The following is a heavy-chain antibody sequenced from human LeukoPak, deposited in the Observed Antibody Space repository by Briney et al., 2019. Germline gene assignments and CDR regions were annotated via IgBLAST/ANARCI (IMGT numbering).Heavy chain of an antibody. CDR2: IYYSGNT. V-gene: IGHV4-39*01. J-gene: IGHJ4*02. CDR1: GGSISSSSYY. CDR3: ARLRSDSSSRYLAY. D-gene: IGHD6-13*01. Sequence: SETPSLTCTVSGGSISSSSYYWGCIRQPPGKGLEWIGSIYYSGNTYYNPSLKSRVTISVDTSKNQFSLKLSSVTAADTAVYYCARLRSDSSSRYLAYWGQGTLVTVSS.